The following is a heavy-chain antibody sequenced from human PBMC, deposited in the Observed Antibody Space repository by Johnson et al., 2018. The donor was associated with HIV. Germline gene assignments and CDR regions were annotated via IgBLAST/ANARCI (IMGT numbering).Heavy chain of an antibody. J-gene: IGHJ3*01. CDR3: ARQPWDAFDV. CDR2: ISYDGSNK. Sequence: QVQLVESGGGVVQPGRSLRLSCAASGFTFSSYAMHWVRQAPGKGLEWVAVISYDGSNKYYADSVKGRFTISRDNSKNTLYLQMNNLRVEDTAVYYCARQPWDAFDVWGRGTMVTVSS. CDR1: GFTFSSYA. V-gene: IGHV3-30*04.